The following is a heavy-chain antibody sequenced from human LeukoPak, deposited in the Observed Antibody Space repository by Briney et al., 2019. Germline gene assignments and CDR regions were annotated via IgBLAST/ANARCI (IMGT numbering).Heavy chain of an antibody. CDR2: VSGGGVTT. Sequence: GRSLRLSCAASGFTFSSYAMSWVRQAPGKGLGWVSTVSGGGVTTYYADSAKGRFTISRDNSKNTLYLQMNSLTAEDTAVYYCPKQSYASGWNPFDYWGQGILVTVSS. CDR1: GFTFSSYA. D-gene: IGHD6-19*01. CDR3: PKQSYASGWNPFDY. V-gene: IGHV3-23*01. J-gene: IGHJ4*02.